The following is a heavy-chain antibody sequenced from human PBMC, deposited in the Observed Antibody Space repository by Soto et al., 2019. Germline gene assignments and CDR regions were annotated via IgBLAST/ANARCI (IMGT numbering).Heavy chain of an antibody. D-gene: IGHD3-16*01. CDR3: AALRVSNLTAPNYYYYGMDV. Sequence: GASVKVSCKASGFTFTSSAVQWVRQARGQRLEWIGWIVVGSGNTNYAQRFQERVTITRDMSTSTAYMELSSLRSEDTAVYYCAALRVSNLTAPNYYYYGMDVWGQGTTVTVSS. CDR2: IVVGSGNT. CDR1: GFTFTSSA. V-gene: IGHV1-58*01. J-gene: IGHJ6*02.